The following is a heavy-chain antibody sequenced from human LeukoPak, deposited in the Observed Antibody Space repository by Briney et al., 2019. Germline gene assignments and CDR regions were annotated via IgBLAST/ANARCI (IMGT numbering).Heavy chain of an antibody. V-gene: IGHV3-23*01. CDR1: GFIFSSFA. J-gene: IGHJ4*02. CDR3: AQDAWGFDY. D-gene: IGHD7-27*01. Sequence: GGSLRLSCAVSGFIFSSFAMSWVRQAPGKGLEWVSGIDGDGGNTWNADSVKGRFTISRDNSKNTLYLQMNSLRVEDTAVYYCAQDAWGFDYWGQGTLVTVSS. CDR2: IDGDGGNT.